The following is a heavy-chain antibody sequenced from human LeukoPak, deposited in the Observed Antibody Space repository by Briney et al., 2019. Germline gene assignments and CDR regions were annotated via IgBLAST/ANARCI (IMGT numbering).Heavy chain of an antibody. CDR2: INHSGST. V-gene: IGHV4-34*01. D-gene: IGHD3-10*01. CDR1: GGSFSGYY. J-gene: IGHJ1*01. CDR3: ARGRGSYYFQH. Sequence: KPSETLSLTCAVYGGSFSGYYWSWIRQPPGKGLDWIGEINHSGSTNYNPSLKSRVTISVDTSKNQFSLKLSSVTAADTAVYYCARGRGSYYFQHWGQGTLVTVSS.